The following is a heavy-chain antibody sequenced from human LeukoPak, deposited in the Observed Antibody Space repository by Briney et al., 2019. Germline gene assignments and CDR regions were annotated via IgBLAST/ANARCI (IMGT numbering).Heavy chain of an antibody. CDR2: ISGSGAST. CDR3: AKRWELLVSSFDY. J-gene: IGHJ4*02. Sequence: GGSLRLSCAASGFTFSSYAMSWVRQAPGKGLEWVSVISGSGASTYYADSVKGRFTISRDNSKNTLYLQMNTLRAEDTAVYYCAKRWELLVSSFDYWGQGTLVTVSS. D-gene: IGHD1-26*01. CDR1: GFTFSSYA. V-gene: IGHV3-23*01.